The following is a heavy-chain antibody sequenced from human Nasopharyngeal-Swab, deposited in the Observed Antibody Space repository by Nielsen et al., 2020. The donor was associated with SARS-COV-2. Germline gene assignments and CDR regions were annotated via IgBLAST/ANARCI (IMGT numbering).Heavy chain of an antibody. D-gene: IGHD6-13*01. J-gene: IGHJ6*02. Sequence: ASVKVSCKASGYTFTSYAMNWVRQAPGQGLDWMGWINTNTGNPTYAQGFTGRFVFSLDTSVSTAYLQISSLKAEDTAVYYCAREAAAGIVYGMDVWGQGTTVTVSS. CDR1: GYTFTSYA. V-gene: IGHV7-4-1*02. CDR3: AREAAAGIVYGMDV. CDR2: INTNTGNP.